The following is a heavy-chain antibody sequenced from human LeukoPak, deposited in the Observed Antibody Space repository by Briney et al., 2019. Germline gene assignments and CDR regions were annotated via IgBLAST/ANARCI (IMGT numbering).Heavy chain of an antibody. CDR2: IYYSGST. D-gene: IGHD6-19*01. J-gene: IGHJ6*03. V-gene: IGHV4-34*01. Sequence: TTSETLSLTCAVYGVSFSGYYWSWIRQPPGKGLEWIGSIYYSGSTYYNPSLKSRVTISVDTSKNQFSLKLSSVIAADTAVYYCARDGGWYKRGLDHYYYYMDVWGKGTTVIVSS. CDR3: ARDGGWYKRGLDHYYYYMDV. CDR1: GVSFSGYY.